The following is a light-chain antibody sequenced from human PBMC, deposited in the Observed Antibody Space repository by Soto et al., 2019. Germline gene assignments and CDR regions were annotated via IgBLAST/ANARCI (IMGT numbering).Light chain of an antibody. V-gene: IGKV1-5*01. J-gene: IGKJ4*01. CDR3: QQYNTYSSLT. Sequence: IQVTQKPSSLSASVGDRVTITCRASQSISSCLAWYQQKLGRAPRLLIYDASSLESGVPSRFSGSGYGTEFTLTISSLQPDDFATYYCQQYNTYSSLTFGGGTMVDVK. CDR2: DAS. CDR1: QSISSC.